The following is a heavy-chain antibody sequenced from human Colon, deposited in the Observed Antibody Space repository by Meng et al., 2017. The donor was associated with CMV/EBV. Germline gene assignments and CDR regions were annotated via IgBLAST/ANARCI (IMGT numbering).Heavy chain of an antibody. V-gene: IGHV3-15*07. CDR1: VFNFTKAC. CDR3: TTDEVLASYHAH. J-gene: IGHJ4*02. CDR2: IKSKTYAGPT. D-gene: IGHD2-2*01. Sequence: SVFNFTKACMHWVRATPGKGLEWVGRIKSKTYAGPTEYIASVEGRFSISRDDSINTMYLQMNSLQAEDTAVYFCTTDEVLASYHAHWGQGTLVTVSS.